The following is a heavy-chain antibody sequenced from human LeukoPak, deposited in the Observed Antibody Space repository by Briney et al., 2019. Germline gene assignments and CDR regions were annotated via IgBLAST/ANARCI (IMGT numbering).Heavy chain of an antibody. CDR3: AKGTPAIYGEFDP. CDR2: IRYDGSNK. Sequence: PGGSLRLSCAASGFTFSSYGMHWVRQAPGKGLEWVAFIRYDGSNKDYADSVKGRFTISRDNSKNTLYLQMNSLRAEDTAVYYCAKGTPAIYGEFDPWGQGTLVTVSS. CDR1: GFTFSSYG. V-gene: IGHV3-30*02. D-gene: IGHD2-15*01. J-gene: IGHJ5*02.